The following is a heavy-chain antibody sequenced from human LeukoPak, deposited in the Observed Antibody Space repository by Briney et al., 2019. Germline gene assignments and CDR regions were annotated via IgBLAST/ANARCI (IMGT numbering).Heavy chain of an antibody. CDR1: GGSISSYY. Sequence: SETLSLTCTVSGGSISSYYWSWIRQPPGKGLEWIGYIYYSGSTNYNPSLKSRVTISVDTSKNQFSLKLSSVTAADAAVYYCARDGGSGDYGDYVGFDYWGQGTLVTVSS. D-gene: IGHD4-17*01. CDR3: ARDGGSGDYGDYVGFDY. CDR2: IYYSGST. J-gene: IGHJ4*02. V-gene: IGHV4-59*01.